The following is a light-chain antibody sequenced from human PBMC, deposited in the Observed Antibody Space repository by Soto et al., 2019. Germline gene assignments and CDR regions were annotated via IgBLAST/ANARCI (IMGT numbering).Light chain of an antibody. CDR2: DVS. Sequence: QSVLTQPASVSGSPGQSISISCTGTSSDVGGYNDVSWYQHQPCKAPKLVNFDVSGRPSGISNRFSGSKSGNTASLTISGLRPEDEADSYCSSDADFKLYVFGTGTKVT. CDR1: SSDVGGYND. CDR3: SSDADFKLYV. V-gene: IGLV2-14*03. J-gene: IGLJ1*01.